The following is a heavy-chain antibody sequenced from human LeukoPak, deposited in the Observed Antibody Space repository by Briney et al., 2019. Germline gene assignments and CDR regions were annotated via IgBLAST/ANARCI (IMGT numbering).Heavy chain of an antibody. D-gene: IGHD3-16*01. CDR3: ARGAGGSDY. CDR2: INPNSGGT. Sequence: ASVKVSCKASGYTFTSYGISWVRQAPGQGLEWMGRINPNSGGTNYAQKFQGRVTMTRDTSISTAYMELSRLRSDDTAVYYCARGAGGSDYWGQGTLVTVSS. CDR1: GYTFTSYG. V-gene: IGHV1-2*06. J-gene: IGHJ4*02.